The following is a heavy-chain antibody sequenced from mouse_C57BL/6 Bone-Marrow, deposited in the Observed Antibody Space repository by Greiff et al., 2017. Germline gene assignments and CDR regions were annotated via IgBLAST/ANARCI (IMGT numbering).Heavy chain of an antibody. CDR2: ISSGGDYI. V-gene: IGHV5-9-1*02. D-gene: IGHD1-1*01. J-gene: IGHJ1*03. CDR3: TRVGYDGSRRYFDV. CDR1: GFTFSSYA. Sequence: EVKLMESGEGLVKPGGSLKLSCAASGFTFSSYAMSWVRQTPEKRLEWVAYISSGGDYIYYADTVKGRFTICRDNASTTLYLQLSSLQSEDTAMYYCTRVGYDGSRRYFDVWGTGTTVTVSS.